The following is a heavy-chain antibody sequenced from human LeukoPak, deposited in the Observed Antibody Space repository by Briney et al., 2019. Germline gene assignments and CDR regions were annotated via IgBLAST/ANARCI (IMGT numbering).Heavy chain of an antibody. Sequence: ASVKVSCKASGYTFTSYDINWVRQATGQGLEWMGWMNPNSGNTGYAQKFQGRVTMTRNTSISTAYMELSSLRSGDTAVYYCARGRVVVAATQIYYFDYWGQGTLVTVSS. CDR1: GYTFTSYD. D-gene: IGHD2-15*01. V-gene: IGHV1-8*01. J-gene: IGHJ4*02. CDR3: ARGRVVVAATQIYYFDY. CDR2: MNPNSGNT.